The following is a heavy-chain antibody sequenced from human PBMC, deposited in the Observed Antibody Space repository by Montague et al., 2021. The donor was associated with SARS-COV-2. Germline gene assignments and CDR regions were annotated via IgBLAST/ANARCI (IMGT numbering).Heavy chain of an antibody. J-gene: IGHJ4*02. D-gene: IGHD3-16*01. CDR3: ARGGERSRHGRRLDY. CDR1: GGSISSYY. Sequence: SETLSLTCTVSGGSISSYYWSWIRQPPGKGLEWIGYIYYSGSTNYNPSLKRRVTISVDTSKNQFSLKLSSVTAADTAVYYCARGGERSRHGRRLDYWGQGTLVTVSS. CDR2: IYYSGST. V-gene: IGHV4-59*01.